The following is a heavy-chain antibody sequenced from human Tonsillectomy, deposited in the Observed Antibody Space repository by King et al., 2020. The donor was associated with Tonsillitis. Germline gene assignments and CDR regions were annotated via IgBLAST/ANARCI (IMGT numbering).Heavy chain of an antibody. Sequence: VQLVESGGDLVQPGGSLRLSCAASGFMFSNYAMNWVRQAPGKGLEWVSYIDGTKTAIFYADSVKGRFTISRDNAKNSLFLQMNSRTAEDTAIYYCARDHDWNFDYWGQGILVTVSS. V-gene: IGHV3-48*01. D-gene: IGHD3-9*01. CDR2: IDGTKTAI. CDR3: ARDHDWNFDY. CDR1: GFMFSNYA. J-gene: IGHJ4*02.